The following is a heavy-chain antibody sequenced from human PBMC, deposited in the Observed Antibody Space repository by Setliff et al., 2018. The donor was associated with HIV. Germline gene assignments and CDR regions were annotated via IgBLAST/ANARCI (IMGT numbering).Heavy chain of an antibody. CDR3: ARALAGDSGWNYFDL. V-gene: IGHV4-61*09. CDR1: GASFIRSRYY. D-gene: IGHD6-19*01. CDR2: VYTTGSA. Sequence: PSETLSLTCTVSGASFIRSRYYWSWSRQPAGKGVEWIGHVYTTGSASYNPSLESLVTILEALSKNQFSLNLDSVTAADTAVYFWARALAGDSGWNYFDLWGPGTLVTVSS. J-gene: IGHJ4*02.